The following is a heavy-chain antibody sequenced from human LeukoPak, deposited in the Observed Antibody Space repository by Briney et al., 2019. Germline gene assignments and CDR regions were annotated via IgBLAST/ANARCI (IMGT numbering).Heavy chain of an antibody. CDR1: GFTFSSYS. Sequence: GGSLRLSCAASGFTFSSYSMNRVRQAPGKGLEWVSSISSSSSYIYYADSVKGRFTISRDNAKNSLYLQMNSLRAEDTAVYYCAMGIAAAGYFDYWGQGTLVTVSS. CDR2: ISSSSSYI. D-gene: IGHD6-13*01. CDR3: AMGIAAAGYFDY. V-gene: IGHV3-21*01. J-gene: IGHJ4*02.